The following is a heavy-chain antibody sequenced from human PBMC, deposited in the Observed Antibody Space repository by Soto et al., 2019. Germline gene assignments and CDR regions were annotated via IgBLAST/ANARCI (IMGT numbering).Heavy chain of an antibody. CDR2: ISYDGSNK. D-gene: IGHD3-9*01. CDR3: ARDTSPIIDWLFFGAIDY. Sequence: PGGSLRLSCAASGFTFSSYAMHWVRQAPGKRLEWVAFISYDGSNKYFAYSVKGRFTISRDNSKNTFYLQMNSLRAEDTAVYYCARDTSPIIDWLFFGAIDYWGQGTLVTVSS. J-gene: IGHJ4*02. V-gene: IGHV3-30-3*01. CDR1: GFTFSSYA.